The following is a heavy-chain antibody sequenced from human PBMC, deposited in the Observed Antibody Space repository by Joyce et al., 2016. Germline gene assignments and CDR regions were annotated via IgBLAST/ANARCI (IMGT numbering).Heavy chain of an antibody. Sequence: QIQLVQSGDEVKKPGSSVKVSCKASGYTFTTYGLSWVRQAPGQGLEWMGWISVMYGNTNYAQKLQGRVTLTTDTSTNTAYMEVTRLTSDDTAVYYCARGQDSFDVWGQGTLVTVSS. CDR3: ARGQDSFDV. J-gene: IGHJ3*01. V-gene: IGHV1-18*04. CDR1: GYTFTTYG. D-gene: IGHD2-15*01. CDR2: ISVMYGNT.